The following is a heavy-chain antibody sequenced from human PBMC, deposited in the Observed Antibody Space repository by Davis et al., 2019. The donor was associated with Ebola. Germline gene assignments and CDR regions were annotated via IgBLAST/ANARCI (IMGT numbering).Heavy chain of an antibody. D-gene: IGHD2-15*01. CDR3: ARRRYCSGGSCYLGMFDY. V-gene: IGHV4-59*08. CDR2: IYYSGST. CDR1: GGSFSGYY. Sequence: GSLRFSCAVYGGSFSGYYWSWIRQPPGKGLEWIGYIYYSGSTNYNPSLKSRVTISVDTSKNQFSLKLSSVTAADTAVYYCARRRYCSGGSCYLGMFDYWGQGTLVTVSS. J-gene: IGHJ4*02.